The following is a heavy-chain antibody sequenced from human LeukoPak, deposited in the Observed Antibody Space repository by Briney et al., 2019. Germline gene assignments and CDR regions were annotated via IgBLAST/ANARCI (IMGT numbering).Heavy chain of an antibody. CDR3: ARDGPGCSFDY. J-gene: IGHJ4*02. CDR2: ISPSGSNP. CDR1: GFTFSSYE. V-gene: IGHV3-48*03. D-gene: IGHD1-14*01. Sequence: GGSLRLSCAASGFTFSSYEMNWVRQAPEKGLEWVSFISPSGSNPYYADSVKSRFTSSSDNASSSLYLQMNSLRAEDTAVYYCARDGPGCSFDYWGQGTLVTVSS.